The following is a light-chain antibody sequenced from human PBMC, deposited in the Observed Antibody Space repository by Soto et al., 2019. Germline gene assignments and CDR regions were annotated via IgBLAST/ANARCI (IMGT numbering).Light chain of an antibody. CDR2: WAS. J-gene: IGKJ4*01. Sequence: DIVMTQSPDSLAVSLGERATINCKSSQSVLYSSNNKNYLAWYQQKPGQPPKLLIYWASTRESVVPDRFSGSGSGTDFTLTISSLPADDVAVYYCQQYYSNAITFGGGTKVEIK. CDR1: QSVLYSSNNKNY. V-gene: IGKV4-1*01. CDR3: QQYYSNAIT.